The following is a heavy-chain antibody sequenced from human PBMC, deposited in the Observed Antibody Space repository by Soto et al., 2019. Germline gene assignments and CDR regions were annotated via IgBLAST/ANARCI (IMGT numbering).Heavy chain of an antibody. V-gene: IGHV1-2*02. CDR3: ARDRAPITGTDYYYYGMDV. Sequence: QVQLVQSGAEVKKPGASVKVSCKASGYTFTGYYMNWVRQAPGQGLEWMGWINPNSGGTNYAQKFQGRVTMTRDTSISTAYMELSRLRSDDTAVYYCARDRAPITGTDYYYYGMDVWGQGTTVTVSS. D-gene: IGHD1-20*01. J-gene: IGHJ6*02. CDR2: INPNSGGT. CDR1: GYTFTGYY.